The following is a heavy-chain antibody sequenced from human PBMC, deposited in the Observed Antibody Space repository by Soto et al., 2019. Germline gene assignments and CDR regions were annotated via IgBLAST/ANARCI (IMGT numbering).Heavy chain of an antibody. CDR3: ARVNYDYVWGSYRYNWFDP. D-gene: IGHD3-16*02. Sequence: ETLSLTCTVSGGSISSYYWSWIRQPPGKGLEWIGYIYYSGSTNYNPSLKSRVTISVDTSKNQFSLKLSSVTAADTAVYYCARVNYDYVWGSYRYNWFDPWGQGTLVTVSS. CDR1: GGSISSYY. CDR2: IYYSGST. V-gene: IGHV4-59*01. J-gene: IGHJ5*02.